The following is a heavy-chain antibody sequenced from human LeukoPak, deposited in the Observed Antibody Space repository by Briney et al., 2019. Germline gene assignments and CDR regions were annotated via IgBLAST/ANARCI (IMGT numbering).Heavy chain of an antibody. V-gene: IGHV3-43*02. CDR2: ISGDGRST. CDR3: AKSLGGGWYGFDY. J-gene: IGHJ4*02. CDR1: GFTFDDYA. Sequence: GGSLRLPCAASGFTFDDYAMHWVRQAPGKGLEWVSLISGDGRSTYYADSVKGRFTISTDNSKNSLYLQMNSLGTGDTALYYCAKSLGGGWYGFDYWGQGTLVTVSS. D-gene: IGHD6-19*01.